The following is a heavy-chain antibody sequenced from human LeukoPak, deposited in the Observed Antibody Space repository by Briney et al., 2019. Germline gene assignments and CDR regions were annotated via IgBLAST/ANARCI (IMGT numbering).Heavy chain of an antibody. CDR3: AKASAVRGYYYYGMDV. CDR1: GFTFSFYA. Sequence: GGSLRLSCAGSGFTFSFYAMNWVRQAPGKGLEWVSAISDSGGITYYADSVKGRFTISRDNSKNTLYLQMNSLRAEDTAIYYCAKASAVRGYYYYGMDVWGQGTTVTVSS. CDR2: ISDSGGIT. J-gene: IGHJ6*02. V-gene: IGHV3-23*01. D-gene: IGHD3-10*02.